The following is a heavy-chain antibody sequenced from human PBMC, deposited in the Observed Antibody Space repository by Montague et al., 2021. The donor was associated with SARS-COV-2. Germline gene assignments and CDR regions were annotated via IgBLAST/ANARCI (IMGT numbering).Heavy chain of an antibody. CDR2: VFSSGIT. J-gene: IGHJ1*01. CDR3: AKLDGGGY. Sequence: SETLSLTCTVSGASINGYYWTWIRQPAGKGLEWIGRVFSSGITNYNPSLKSRLTISIDMSKNQFSLKMSSVTAADTAMYYCAKLDGGGYWGQGTLVTVSS. D-gene: IGHD3-10*01. V-gene: IGHV4-4*07. CDR1: GASINGYY.